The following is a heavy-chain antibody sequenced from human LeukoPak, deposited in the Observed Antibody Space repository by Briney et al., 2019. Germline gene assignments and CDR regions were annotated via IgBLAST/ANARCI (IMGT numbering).Heavy chain of an antibody. CDR1: GYTFTGYY. V-gene: IGHV1-2*02. Sequence: ASVKVSCKASGYTFTGYYMHWVRQAPGQGLEWMGWTNPNSGGTNYAQKFQGRVTMTRDTSISTAYMELSRLRSDDTAVYYCARGPRIVVVPAAKRDFDYWGQGTLVTVSS. J-gene: IGHJ4*02. CDR2: TNPNSGGT. CDR3: ARGPRIVVVPAAKRDFDY. D-gene: IGHD2-2*01.